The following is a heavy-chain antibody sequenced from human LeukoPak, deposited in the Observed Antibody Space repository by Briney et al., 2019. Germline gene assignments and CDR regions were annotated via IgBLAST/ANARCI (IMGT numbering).Heavy chain of an antibody. CDR3: ARGHYCGSGSYYWALYYYYGMDV. V-gene: IGHV3-30-3*01. CDR1: GFTFSSYA. CDR2: ISYDGSNK. Sequence: PGGSLTLSCAASGFTFSSYAMHWVRQAPGKGREGVAVISYDGSNKYYADSVKGRFTISRDDSKNTLYLQMNSLGAEDTAVYYCARGHYCGSGSYYWALYYYYGMDVWGQGTTVTVSS. D-gene: IGHD3-10*01. J-gene: IGHJ6*02.